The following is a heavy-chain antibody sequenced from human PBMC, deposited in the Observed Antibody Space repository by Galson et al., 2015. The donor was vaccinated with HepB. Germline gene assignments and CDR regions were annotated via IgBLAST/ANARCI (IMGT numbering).Heavy chain of an antibody. CDR1: GFTFTNYW. CDR2: INQDGSEK. Sequence: SLRLSCAVSGFTFTNYWMDWVRQAPGKGLEWVANINQDGSEKYSVDSVKGRFTISRDNAKNSVYLQMNSLRAEDTATYYCAKGSGSRCSGTGCYRDPFDYWGQGTLVTVSS. CDR3: AKGSGSRCSGTGCYRDPFDY. D-gene: IGHD2-2*02. J-gene: IGHJ4*02. V-gene: IGHV3-7*03.